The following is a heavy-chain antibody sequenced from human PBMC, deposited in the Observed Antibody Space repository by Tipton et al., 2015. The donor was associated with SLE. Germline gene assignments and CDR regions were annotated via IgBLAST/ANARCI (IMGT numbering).Heavy chain of an antibody. V-gene: IGHV4-38-2*01. CDR1: GYSISSGYY. D-gene: IGHD6-13*01. CDR3: ARGYSSSWSDLDY. CDR2: IYYSGST. J-gene: IGHJ4*02. Sequence: TLSLTCVVSGYSISSGYYWGWIRQPPGKGLEWIGSIYYSGSTYYNPSLKSRVTISVDTSKNQFSLKLSSVTAADTAVYYCARGYSSSWSDLDYWGQGTLVTVSS.